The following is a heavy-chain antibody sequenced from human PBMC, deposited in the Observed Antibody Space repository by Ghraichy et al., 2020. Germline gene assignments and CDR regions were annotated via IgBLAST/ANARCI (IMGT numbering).Heavy chain of an antibody. D-gene: IGHD3-10*01. Sequence: SVKVSCTTSGDTFRAYAISWVRQAPGHWLEWLGSFVPMFGTANYAQKFQGRVTITADESTATVYIDLSSLRSDDTAVYFCARESPRFGELPNWFDPWGQGTLVTVSS. CDR3: ARESPRFGELPNWFDP. CDR2: FVPMFGTA. V-gene: IGHV1-69*13. CDR1: GDTFRAYA. J-gene: IGHJ5*02.